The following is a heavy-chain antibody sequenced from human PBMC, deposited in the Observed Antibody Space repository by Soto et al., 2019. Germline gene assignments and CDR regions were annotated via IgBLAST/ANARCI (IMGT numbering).Heavy chain of an antibody. CDR3: ATQEVGGSYVYTFDP. J-gene: IGHJ3*01. D-gene: IGHD1-26*01. CDR2: IYYSGST. Sequence: PGKGLEWIGFIYYSGSTYYNPSLKSRVTISVDTSKNQFSLKLSSVTAADTAVYYCATQEVGGSYVYTFDPWGQGTMVTVSS. V-gene: IGHV4-39*01.